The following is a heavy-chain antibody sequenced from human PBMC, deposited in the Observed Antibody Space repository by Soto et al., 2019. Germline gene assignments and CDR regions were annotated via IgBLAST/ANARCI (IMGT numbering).Heavy chain of an antibody. V-gene: IGHV4-39*01. Sequence: SETLSLTCTVSGGSISSSSYYWGWIRQPPGKGLEWIGSIYYSGSTYYNPSLKSRVTISVDTSKNQFSLKLSSVTAADTAVYYCAISYMVRGFSVYYGMDVWGQGTTVTVSS. J-gene: IGHJ6*02. CDR3: AISYMVRGFSVYYGMDV. CDR2: IYYSGST. CDR1: GGSISSSSYY. D-gene: IGHD3-10*01.